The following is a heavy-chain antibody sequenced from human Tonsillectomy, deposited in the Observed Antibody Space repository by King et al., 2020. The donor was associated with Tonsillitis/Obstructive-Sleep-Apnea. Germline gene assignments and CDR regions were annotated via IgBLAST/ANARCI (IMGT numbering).Heavy chain of an antibody. Sequence: VQLQQCGAGLLKPSETLSLTCAVYGGSFSGYYWSWIRQPPGKGLEWVGQINHSGSTNYNPSLTSRVTISVDTTKNQYSLKLSSVTAADTAVYYCARGVVPAAISRYYYYGMDVWGQGTTVTVSS. J-gene: IGHJ6*02. CDR2: INHSGST. D-gene: IGHD2-2*01. V-gene: IGHV4-34*01. CDR3: ARGVVPAAISRYYYYGMDV. CDR1: GGSFSGYY.